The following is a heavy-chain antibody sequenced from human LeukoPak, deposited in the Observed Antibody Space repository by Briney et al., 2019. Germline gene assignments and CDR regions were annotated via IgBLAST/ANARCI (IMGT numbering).Heavy chain of an antibody. V-gene: IGHV4-59*13. CDR3: ARGSASIL. CDR2: IYYSETT. CDR1: GGSISRNY. D-gene: IGHD3-16*01. Sequence: PSETLSLTCTVSGGSISRNYWNWIRQPPGKGLEWLGNIYYSETTNYNPSLKSRVSISVDTSKNLLSLKLSSVTAADTAVYYCARGSASILWGRGTLVTVSS. J-gene: IGHJ2*01.